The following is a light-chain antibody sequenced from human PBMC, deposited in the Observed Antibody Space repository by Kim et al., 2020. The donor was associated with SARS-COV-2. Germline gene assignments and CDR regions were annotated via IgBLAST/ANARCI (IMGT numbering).Light chain of an antibody. CDR2: GAS. J-gene: IGKJ5*01. V-gene: IGKV3-20*01. CDR1: QSVSSTY. CDR3: QQYGSSPLLT. Sequence: GERATRASRASQSVSSTYLAWYQQKLGQAPTLLIYGASSRATGIPDRFSGSGAETDFTLTISRLEPEDFAVYYCQQYGSSPLLTFGQGTRLEIK.